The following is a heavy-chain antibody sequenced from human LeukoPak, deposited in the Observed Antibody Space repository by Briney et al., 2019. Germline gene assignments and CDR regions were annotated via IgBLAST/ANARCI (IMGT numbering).Heavy chain of an antibody. CDR1: GYTFTSYG. CDR2: ISAYNGDT. D-gene: IGHD1-26*01. J-gene: IGHJ4*02. V-gene: IGHV1-18*01. Sequence: ASVKVSCKASGYTFTSYGFSWVRQAPGQGLEWMGWISAYNGDTKYAPNLQGRVTMTTDTSTSTAYMELRSLRSDDTAVYYCARDGNGGVGATTSFDYWGQGTLVTVSS. CDR3: ARDGNGGVGATTSFDY.